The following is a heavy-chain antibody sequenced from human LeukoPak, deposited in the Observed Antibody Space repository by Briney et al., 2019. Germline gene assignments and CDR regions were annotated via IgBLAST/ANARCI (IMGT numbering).Heavy chain of an antibody. D-gene: IGHD3-10*01. CDR1: GYTFTSYG. Sequence: APVKVSCKASGYTFTSYGISWVRQAPGQGLEWMGWISAYNGNTNYAQKLQGRVTMTTDPSTSTAYMELRSLRSDDTAVYYCARDNYYGSGSYYGENWFDPWGQGTLVTVSS. CDR2: ISAYNGNT. J-gene: IGHJ5*02. CDR3: ARDNYYGSGSYYGENWFDP. V-gene: IGHV1-18*01.